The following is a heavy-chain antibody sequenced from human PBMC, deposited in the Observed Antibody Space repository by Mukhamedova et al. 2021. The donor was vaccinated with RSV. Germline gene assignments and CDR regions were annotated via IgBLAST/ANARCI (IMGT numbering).Heavy chain of an antibody. D-gene: IGHD3-22*01. Sequence: AQKFQDRVTMTRDTSISTAYMELSRLRSDDTAVYYCARDLPYDSSGYYWFDPWGQGTLVTVSS. J-gene: IGHJ5*02. CDR3: ARDLPYDSSGYYWFDP. V-gene: IGHV1-2*02.